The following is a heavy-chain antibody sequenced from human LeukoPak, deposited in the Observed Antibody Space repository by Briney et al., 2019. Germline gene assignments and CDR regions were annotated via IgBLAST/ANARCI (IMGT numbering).Heavy chain of an antibody. CDR1: GFTFSDYY. CDR3: AKLRNNYDFWSGLYNWFDP. J-gene: IGHJ5*02. Sequence: GGSLRLSCAASGFTFSDYYMSWIRQAPGKGLEWVSAISGSGGSTYYADSVKGRFTISRDNSKNTLYLQMNSLRAEDTAVYYCAKLRNNYDFWSGLYNWFDPWGQGTLVTVSS. V-gene: IGHV3-23*01. CDR2: ISGSGGST. D-gene: IGHD3-3*01.